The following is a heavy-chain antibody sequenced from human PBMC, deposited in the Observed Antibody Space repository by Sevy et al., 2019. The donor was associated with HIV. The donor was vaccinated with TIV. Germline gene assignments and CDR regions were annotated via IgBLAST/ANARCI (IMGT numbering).Heavy chain of an antibody. CDR1: GFTFDDYA. Sequence: GGSLRLSCAASGFTFDDYAMHWVRQAPGKGLEWVSGISWNSASIDYEDSVKGRFTISRDNAKNSRYLQMKRLGADDTALYYCARDRDDGYCTNGVCFNFDNWGQGTLVTVSS. CDR3: ARDRDDGYCTNGVCFNFDN. CDR2: ISWNSASI. J-gene: IGHJ4*01. D-gene: IGHD2-8*01. V-gene: IGHV3-9*01.